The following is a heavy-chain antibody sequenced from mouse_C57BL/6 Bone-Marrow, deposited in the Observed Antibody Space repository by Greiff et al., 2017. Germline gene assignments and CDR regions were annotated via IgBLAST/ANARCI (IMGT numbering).Heavy chain of an antibody. V-gene: IGHV5-4*01. CDR2: ISDGGSST. CDR3: ARDRINGNLFDY. D-gene: IGHD2-1*01. J-gene: IGHJ2*01. CDR1: GFTFSSYA. Sequence: EVMLVESGGGLVKPGGSLKLSCAASGFTFSSYAMSWVRQTPEKRLEWVATISDGGSSTYYPDNVQGRFTISRDNAKNNLYLQMSHLKSEDTAMYYCARDRINGNLFDYWGQGTTLTVSS.